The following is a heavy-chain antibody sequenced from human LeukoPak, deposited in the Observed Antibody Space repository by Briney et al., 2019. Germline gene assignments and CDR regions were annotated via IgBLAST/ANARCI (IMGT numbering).Heavy chain of an antibody. CDR1: GYTLTELS. J-gene: IGHJ4*02. V-gene: IGHV1-24*01. CDR2: FDPEDGET. D-gene: IGHD3-9*01. CDR3: ATEVIPDILTGYYGPLLDY. Sequence: ASVKVSCKVSGYTLTELSMHWVRQAPGKGLEWMGGFDPEDGETIYAQKFQGRVTMTEDTSTDTAYMELSSLRSEDTAVYYCATEVIPDILTGYYGPLLDYWGQGTLVTVSS.